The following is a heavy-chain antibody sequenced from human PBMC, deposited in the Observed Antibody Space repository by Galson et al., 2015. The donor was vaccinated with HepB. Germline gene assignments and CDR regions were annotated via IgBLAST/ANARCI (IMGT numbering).Heavy chain of an antibody. J-gene: IGHJ4*02. Sequence: SLRLSCAPSGFSFSSYGMHWVRQAPGKGLEWLAIISFDGNNKVYTESVKGRFTISRDNSKNTLYLQMNGLRAEDTAVYFCAKDYYGWGSPPQNWGQGTLVTVSS. CDR3: AKDYYGWGSPPQN. V-gene: IGHV3-30*18. CDR2: ISFDGNNK. CDR1: GFSFSSYG. D-gene: IGHD3-10*01.